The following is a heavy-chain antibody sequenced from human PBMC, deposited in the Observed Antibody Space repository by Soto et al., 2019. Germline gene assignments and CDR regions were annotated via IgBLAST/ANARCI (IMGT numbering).Heavy chain of an antibody. V-gene: IGHV3-30*18. CDR1: GFTFSSYG. CDR3: AKDGLDYGDYGDYYYYGMDV. CDR2: ISYDGSNK. Sequence: GGSLRLSCAASGFTFSSYGMHWVRQAPGKGLEWVAVISYDGSNKYYADSGKGRFTISRDNSKKTLYLQMNSLRAEDTAVYYCAKDGLDYGDYGDYYYYGMDVWGQGTTVTVSS. J-gene: IGHJ6*02. D-gene: IGHD4-17*01.